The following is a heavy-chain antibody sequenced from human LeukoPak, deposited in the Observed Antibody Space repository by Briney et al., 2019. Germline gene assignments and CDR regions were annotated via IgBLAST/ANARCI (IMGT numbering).Heavy chain of an antibody. CDR1: GYSFTDHY. CDR3: PRGHHCAPDS. D-gene: IGHD2-21*01. J-gene: IGHJ4*02. V-gene: IGHV1-2*02. Sequence: GASVKVSCKASGYSFTDHYLHWLRQAPGQGLEWMAWIHPKTGVTNYAERFQGRLSLTRDTSISTLYMELNSLTSDDTAVYYCPRGHHCAPDSLGQGPLVSVSS. CDR2: IHPKTGVT.